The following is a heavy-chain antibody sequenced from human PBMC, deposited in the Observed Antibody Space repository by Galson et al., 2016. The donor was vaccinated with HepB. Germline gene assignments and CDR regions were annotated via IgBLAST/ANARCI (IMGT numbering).Heavy chain of an antibody. CDR2: IYHSGTA. D-gene: IGHD3-3*01. Sequence: SETLSLTCGVSGGSISTSNWWSWVRQPPGKGLEWIGDIYHSGTANYNPSLKSRVTISLDKSKNQFSLKVTSVTAADTAVYYCARREWGQRAFDIWGQGTMVTVSS. CDR3: ARREWGQRAFDI. V-gene: IGHV4-4*02. J-gene: IGHJ3*02. CDR1: GGSISTSNW.